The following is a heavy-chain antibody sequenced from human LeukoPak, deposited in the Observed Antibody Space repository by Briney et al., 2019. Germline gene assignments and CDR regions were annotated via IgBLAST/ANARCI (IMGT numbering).Heavy chain of an antibody. CDR2: ISTYNANT. V-gene: IGHV1-18*01. D-gene: IGHD2-8*01. CDR3: AREECSIGVCYPSGY. Sequence: ASVKVTCKASGYSFTSYGISWVRQAPGQGLEWMGWISTYNANTNYALKLQGRVTLTTDTSTSTAYMELKSLRSDDTAVYYCAREECSIGVCYPSGYWGQGTLVTVSS. J-gene: IGHJ4*02. CDR1: GYSFTSYG.